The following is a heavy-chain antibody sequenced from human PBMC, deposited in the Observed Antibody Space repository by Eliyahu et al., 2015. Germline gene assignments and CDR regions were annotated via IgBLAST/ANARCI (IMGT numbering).Heavy chain of an antibody. J-gene: IGHJ6*03. CDR3: ARGKDYYYYMDV. CDR2: ISSSSSYI. Sequence: EVQLVESGGGLVKPGGSLRLSCAASGFTFSSXSMNWVRQAPGKGLEWVSSISSSSSYIYYADSVKGRFTISRDNAKNSLYLQMNSLRAEDTAVYYCARGKDYYYYMDVWGKGTTVTVSS. V-gene: IGHV3-21*01. CDR1: GFTFSSXS.